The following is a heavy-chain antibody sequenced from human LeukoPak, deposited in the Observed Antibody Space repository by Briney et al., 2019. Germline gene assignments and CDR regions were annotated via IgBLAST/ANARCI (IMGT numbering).Heavy chain of an antibody. V-gene: IGHV3-23*01. Sequence: GGSLRLSCAASGFTFSSSAMSWVRQAPGKGLEWVSAISNNGGYTYYADSVQGRFTISRDNSKSTLYLQMNSLRAEDTAIYYCAKDPPSFHHWGQGTLVIVSS. CDR2: ISNNGGYT. CDR3: AKDPPSFHH. CDR1: GFTFSSSA. J-gene: IGHJ1*01.